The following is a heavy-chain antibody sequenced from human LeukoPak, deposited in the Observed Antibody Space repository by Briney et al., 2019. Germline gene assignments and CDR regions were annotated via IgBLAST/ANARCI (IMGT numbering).Heavy chain of an antibody. V-gene: IGHV1-8*01. CDR1: GYTFSSYD. D-gene: IGHD3-22*01. Sequence: ASVKVSCTASGYTFSSYDINWVRQAAGQGLEWMGWMNPKTGNTGYAQKFQGRLSFTRNTSINTAYMELSSLRSEDTAVYYCARDRTKYYDSSGYSPLDYWGQGTLVTVSS. CDR2: MNPKTGNT. CDR3: ARDRTKYYDSSGYSPLDY. J-gene: IGHJ4*02.